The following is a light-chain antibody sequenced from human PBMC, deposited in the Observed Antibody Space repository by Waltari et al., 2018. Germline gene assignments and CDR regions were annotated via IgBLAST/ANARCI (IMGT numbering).Light chain of an antibody. J-gene: IGLJ1*01. V-gene: IGLV3-1*01. CDR3: QAWDSSTCV. CDR2: QDN. CDR1: ILGDKY. Sequence: SYELTQPPSVSLSPGQTASITCSGDILGDKYPFWYQQKPGQSPLLVIYQDNNRPSGIPERFSGSNSGNTATLTISGTQAMDEADYYCQAWDSSTCVFGTGTKVTVL.